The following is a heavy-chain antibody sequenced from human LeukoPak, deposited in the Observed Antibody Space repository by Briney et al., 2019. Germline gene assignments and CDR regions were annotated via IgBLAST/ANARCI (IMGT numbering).Heavy chain of an antibody. Sequence: GGSLRLSCAASGFTFDDYAMHWVRQAPGKGLEWVSGISWNSGSIGYADSVKGRFTISRDNAKNSLYLQMNSLRAEDTALYYCAKDYSSSSIYYYYGMDVWGQGTTVTVSS. V-gene: IGHV3-9*01. CDR3: AKDYSSSSIYYYYGMDV. CDR1: GFTFDDYA. CDR2: ISWNSGSI. D-gene: IGHD6-13*01. J-gene: IGHJ6*02.